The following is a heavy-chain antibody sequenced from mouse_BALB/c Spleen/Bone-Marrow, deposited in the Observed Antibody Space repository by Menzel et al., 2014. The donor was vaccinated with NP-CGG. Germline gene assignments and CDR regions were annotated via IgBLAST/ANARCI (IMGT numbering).Heavy chain of an antibody. V-gene: IGHV3-6*02. J-gene: IGHJ4*01. CDR3: AMGHYTMDY. CDR2: ITYDGSS. CDR1: GYSITNGYH. Sequence: EVKLMESGPGLVKPSQSLSLTCSVTGYSITNGYHWNWIRQFPGNKLEWMAYITYDGSSDYNPSLKNRISITRDTSKNQFFLKLNSVTTEDTSTYYCAMGHYTMDYWGQGTSVTVSS.